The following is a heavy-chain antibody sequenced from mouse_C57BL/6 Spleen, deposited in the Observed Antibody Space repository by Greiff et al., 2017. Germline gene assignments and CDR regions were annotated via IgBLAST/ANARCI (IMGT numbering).Heavy chain of an antibody. CDR2: ISNGGGST. CDR1: GFTFSDYY. Sequence: EVQVVESGGGLVQPGGSLKLSCAASGFTFSDYYMYWVRQTPEKRLEWVAYISNGGGSTYYPDTVKGRYTISRDNAKNTLYLQMSRLKSEDTSMYYCARHEAYSNDGAMDYWGQGTSVTVSS. CDR3: ARHEAYSNDGAMDY. D-gene: IGHD2-12*01. V-gene: IGHV5-12*01. J-gene: IGHJ4*01.